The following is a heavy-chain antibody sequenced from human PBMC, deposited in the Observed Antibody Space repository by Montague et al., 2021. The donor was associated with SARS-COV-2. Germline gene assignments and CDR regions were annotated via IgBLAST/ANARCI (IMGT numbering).Heavy chain of an antibody. Sequence: SETLSLTCVVSGDSISTDNWWTWVRLPPGKGLEWVGEIYYTGSTKYKPSLKSRVSISVDTSENQFSLKLSSVTAADTAVYYCATLPSSITIFRVVQGYYFDDWGQGTLVTVSS. CDR2: IYYTGST. V-gene: IGHV4-4*02. CDR1: GDSISTDNW. CDR3: ATLPSSITIFRVVQGYYFDD. D-gene: IGHD3-3*01. J-gene: IGHJ4*02.